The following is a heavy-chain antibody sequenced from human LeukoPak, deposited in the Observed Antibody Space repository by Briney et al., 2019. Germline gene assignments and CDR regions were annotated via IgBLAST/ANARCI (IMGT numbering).Heavy chain of an antibody. CDR1: GFTFSSYE. CDR2: ISSSGSTI. Sequence: TGGSLRLSCAASGFTFSSYEMNWVRQAPGKGLEWVSYISSSGSTIYYADSVKGRFTISRDNAKNSLYLQMNSLRAEDTAVYYCAREGSTYGSGVDYWGQGTLVTVSS. J-gene: IGHJ4*02. V-gene: IGHV3-48*03. D-gene: IGHD3-10*01. CDR3: AREGSTYGSGVDY.